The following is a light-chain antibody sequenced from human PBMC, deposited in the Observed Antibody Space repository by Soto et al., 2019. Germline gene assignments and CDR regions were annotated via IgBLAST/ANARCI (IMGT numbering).Light chain of an antibody. Sequence: QSALTQPASVSGSPGQSITISCAGSSSDVGKYNLVSWYQQHPGKAPKLMIYATNKRPSGVSNRFSGSKSGNTASLTISGLQAEDEAGYHCCSYAGSDTFTFGGGTQLTVL. CDR1: SSDVGKYNL. V-gene: IGLV2-23*02. CDR3: CSYAGSDTFT. J-gene: IGLJ2*01. CDR2: ATN.